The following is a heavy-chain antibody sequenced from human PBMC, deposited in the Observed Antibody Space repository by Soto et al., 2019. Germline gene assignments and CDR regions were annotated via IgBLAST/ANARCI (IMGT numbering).Heavy chain of an antibody. CDR2: IKQDGSNK. D-gene: IGHD3-22*01. V-gene: IGHV3-7*01. Sequence: PGGSLRLSCAASGFTFNSYWMSWVRQAPGKGLEWVANIKQDGSNKYYADSVKGRFTISRDNSKNTLYLQMNSLRAEDTAVYYCARDFGPGPPGDSSGYYHYWGQGTLVTVSS. CDR1: GFTFNSYW. CDR3: ARDFGPGPPGDSSGYYHY. J-gene: IGHJ4*02.